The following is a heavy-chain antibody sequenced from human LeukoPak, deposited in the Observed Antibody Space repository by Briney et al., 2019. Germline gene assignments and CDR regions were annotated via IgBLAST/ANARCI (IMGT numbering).Heavy chain of an antibody. V-gene: IGHV4-39*01. CDR2: ICYSEST. D-gene: IGHD5-12*01. CDR1: GGSISRSSFY. Sequence: SETLSLTCTASGGSISRSSFYWGWLRQTPGKGLEWIGNICYSESTYYNPSLKSRVTISLDTSKNQFSLKLSSVTAADTAMYYCAKSNGYGLIDYWGQGTLVTVSS. CDR3: AKSNGYGLIDY. J-gene: IGHJ4*02.